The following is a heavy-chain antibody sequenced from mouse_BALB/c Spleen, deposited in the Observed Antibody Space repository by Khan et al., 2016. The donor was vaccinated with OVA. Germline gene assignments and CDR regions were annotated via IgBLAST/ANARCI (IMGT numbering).Heavy chain of an antibody. J-gene: IGHJ3*01. Sequence: VKLLESGPGLVQPSQSLSITCTVSGFSLTSYGVHWVRQSPGKGLEWLGVIWSGGITDYSAAFISRLSISKDNSKSQVFFKMNSLQANDTAIYYCGRNHDYEEGLAYWGQGTLVNVSA. CDR2: IWSGGIT. CDR1: GFSLTSYG. V-gene: IGHV2-2*02. CDR3: GRNHDYEEGLAY. D-gene: IGHD2-4*01.